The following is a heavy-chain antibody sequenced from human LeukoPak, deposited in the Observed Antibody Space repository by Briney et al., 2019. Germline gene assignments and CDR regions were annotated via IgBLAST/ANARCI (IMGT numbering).Heavy chain of an antibody. V-gene: IGHV4-39*01. CDR1: GGSFSGYY. CDR3: ARLFPRYCSSTSCYNDY. D-gene: IGHD2-2*02. Sequence: SETLSLTCAVYGGSFSGYYWGWIRQPPGKGLEWIGSIYYSGSTYYNPSLKSRVTISVDTSKNQFSLKLSSVAAADTAVYYCARLFPRYCSSTSCYNDYWGQGTLVTVSS. CDR2: IYYSGST. J-gene: IGHJ4*02.